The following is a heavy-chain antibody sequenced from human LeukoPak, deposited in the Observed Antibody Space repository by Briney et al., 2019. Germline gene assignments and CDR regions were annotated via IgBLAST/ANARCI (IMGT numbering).Heavy chain of an antibody. J-gene: IGHJ3*02. CDR3: ARGVGWLQLNFRFDDAFDI. V-gene: IGHV1-69*13. Sequence: GASVKVSCKASGGTFSSYAISWVRQAPGQGLEWMGGIIPIFGTANYAQKFQGRVTITADESTSTAYMELSSLRSEDTAVYYCARGVGWLQLNFRFDDAFDIWGQGTMVTVSS. CDR1: GGTFSSYA. CDR2: IIPIFGTA. D-gene: IGHD5-24*01.